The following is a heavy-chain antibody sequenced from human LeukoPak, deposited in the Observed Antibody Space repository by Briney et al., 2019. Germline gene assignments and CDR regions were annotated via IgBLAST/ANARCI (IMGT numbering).Heavy chain of an antibody. J-gene: IGHJ2*01. Sequence: PSETLSLTCTVSGGSISSYYWSWIRQPPGKGLEWIGYIYYSGSTNYNPSLKSRVTISVDTSKNQFSLKLSSVTAADTAVYYCARRGAAVTRNWHFDLWGRGTLVTVSS. CDR3: ARRGAAVTRNWHFDL. V-gene: IGHV4-59*01. CDR1: GGSISSYY. D-gene: IGHD4-23*01. CDR2: IYYSGST.